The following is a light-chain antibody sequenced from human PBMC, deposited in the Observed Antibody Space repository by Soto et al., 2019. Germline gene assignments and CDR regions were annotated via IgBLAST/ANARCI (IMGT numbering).Light chain of an antibody. Sequence: QSALTQPRSVSGSPGQSVTISCTGTNSDVGGYKYVSWYQQHPGKAPKLMIYDVSKRPSGVPDRFSGSKSGNTASLTISGLQAEDEADYYCCSYAGTFTLVFGGGTKLTVL. CDR2: DVS. CDR3: CSYAGTFTLV. V-gene: IGLV2-11*01. J-gene: IGLJ2*01. CDR1: NSDVGGYKY.